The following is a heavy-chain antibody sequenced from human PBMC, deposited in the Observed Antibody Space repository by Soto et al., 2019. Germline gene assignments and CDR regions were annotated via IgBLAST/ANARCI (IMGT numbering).Heavy chain of an antibody. CDR1: GGSISSSSYY. CDR2: IYYSGST. J-gene: IGHJ5*02. Sequence: QLQLQESGPGLVKPSETLSLTCTVSGGSISSSSYYWGWIRQPPGKGLEWIGSIYYSGSTYYNPSLKSRVTTSVDTSKNQFSLKLSSVTAADTAVYYCARHYGSGSYYERSWFDPWGQGTLVTVSS. D-gene: IGHD3-10*01. CDR3: ARHYGSGSYYERSWFDP. V-gene: IGHV4-39*01.